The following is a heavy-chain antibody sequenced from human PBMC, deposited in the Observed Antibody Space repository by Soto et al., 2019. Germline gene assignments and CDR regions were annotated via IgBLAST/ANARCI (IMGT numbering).Heavy chain of an antibody. CDR3: AKDASSGITSFDL. Sequence: EVQLLESGGGLVQPGGSLRLSCAASGFTFSSYAMSWVRQAPGKGLEWVSSISGSGGSTYYADSVKGRFTISRDNSKITLYLQMNSLRAEDTALYYCAKDASSGITSFDLWGRGTLVTVSS. CDR2: ISGSGGST. D-gene: IGHD3-3*01. J-gene: IGHJ2*01. CDR1: GFTFSSYA. V-gene: IGHV3-23*01.